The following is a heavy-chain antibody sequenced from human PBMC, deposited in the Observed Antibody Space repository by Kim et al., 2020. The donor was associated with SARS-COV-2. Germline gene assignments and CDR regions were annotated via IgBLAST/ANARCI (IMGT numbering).Heavy chain of an antibody. CDR1: GFTFSNAW. D-gene: IGHD5-18*01. J-gene: IGHJ4*02. V-gene: IGHV3-15*01. CDR2: IKSKTDGGTT. Sequence: GGSLRLSCAASGFTFSNAWMSWVRQAPGKGLEWVGRIKSKTDGGTTDYAAPVKGRFTISRDDSKNTLYLQMNSLKTEDTAVYYCTTVGDSYGSNYFDYWGQGTLVTVSS. CDR3: TTVGDSYGSNYFDY.